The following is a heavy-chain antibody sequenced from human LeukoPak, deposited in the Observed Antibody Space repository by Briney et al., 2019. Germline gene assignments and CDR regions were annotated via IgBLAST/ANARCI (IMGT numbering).Heavy chain of an antibody. CDR1: GGSFSGYY. V-gene: IGHV4-34*01. CDR3: ARGRGYDYVWGSYRKYYYGMDV. J-gene: IGHJ6*02. CDR2: INHSGST. Sequence: PSETLSLTCAVYGGSFSGYYWSWIRQPPGKGLEWIGEINHSGSTNYNLSLKSRVTISVDTSKNQFSLKLSPVTAADTAVYYCARGRGYDYVWGSYRKYYYGMDVWGQGTTVTVSS. D-gene: IGHD3-16*02.